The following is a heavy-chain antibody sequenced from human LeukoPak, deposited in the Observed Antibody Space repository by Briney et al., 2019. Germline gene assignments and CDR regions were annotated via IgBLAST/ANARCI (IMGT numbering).Heavy chain of an antibody. J-gene: IGHJ4*02. V-gene: IGHV3-11*04. D-gene: IGHD6-13*01. CDR2: ISSSGSTI. CDR3: AKDAYSSSWYGGYFDY. Sequence: GGSLRLSCAASGFTFSDYYMSWIRQAPGKGLEWVSYISSSGSTIYYADSVKGRFTISRDNSKNTLYLQMNSLRAEDTAVYYCAKDAYSSSWYGGYFDYWGQGTLVTVSS. CDR1: GFTFSDYY.